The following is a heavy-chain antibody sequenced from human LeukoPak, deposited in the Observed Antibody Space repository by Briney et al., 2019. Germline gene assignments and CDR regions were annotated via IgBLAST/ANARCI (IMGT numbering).Heavy chain of an antibody. CDR3: ARLRAFSYGHLDY. V-gene: IGHV4-39*01. CDR1: GDSITRSDYH. CDR2: MRYSGTT. Sequence: SETLSLTCTASGDSITRSDYHWGWIRQPPGKGLEWIGSMRYSGTTSYNASLESRVTISVDTSNNQFSLKMISVTAADTAVYYCARLRAFSYGHLDYWGQGILVTVSS. D-gene: IGHD5-18*01. J-gene: IGHJ4*02.